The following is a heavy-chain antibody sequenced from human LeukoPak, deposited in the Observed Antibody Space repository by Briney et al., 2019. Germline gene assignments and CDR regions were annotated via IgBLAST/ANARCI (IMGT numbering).Heavy chain of an antibody. D-gene: IGHD6-25*01. V-gene: IGHV2-5*01. CDR3: AHGVVAAGNRHFDY. CDR2: TYWNDDE. Sequence: SGPTLVKPTQTLTLTRSFSGFSLSTSEVAVGWIRQPPGGALEWLAFTYWNDDERYSPSLKSRLTITRDTSKNQVVLTMTNMDPVDTATYYCAHGVVAAGNRHFDYWGQGTLVTVSS. J-gene: IGHJ4*02. CDR1: GFSLSTSEVA.